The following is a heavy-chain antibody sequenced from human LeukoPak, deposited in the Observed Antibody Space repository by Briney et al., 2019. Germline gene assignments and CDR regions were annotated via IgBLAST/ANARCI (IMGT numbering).Heavy chain of an antibody. CDR1: GYTFTGYY. CDR3: ARGYRTYYYDSSGYYLGY. Sequence: ASVKVSCKASGYTFTGYYMHWVRQAPGQGLEWMGIINPSGGSTSYAQKFQGRVTMTRDTSTSTVYMELSSLRSEDTAVYYCARGYRTYYYDSSGYYLGYWGQGTLVTVSS. D-gene: IGHD3-22*01. CDR2: INPSGGST. J-gene: IGHJ4*02. V-gene: IGHV1-46*01.